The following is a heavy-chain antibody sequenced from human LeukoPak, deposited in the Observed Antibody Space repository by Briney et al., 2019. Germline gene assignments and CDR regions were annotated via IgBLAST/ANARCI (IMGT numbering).Heavy chain of an antibody. V-gene: IGHV4-38-2*02. CDR2: ISRGGST. CDR1: GYSLSRGYY. D-gene: IGHD3-10*01. J-gene: IGHJ3*02. CDR3: AREGYGSGPHPNDFDI. Sequence: SETLSLTCTVSGYSLSRGYYWGWIRQPPGKGLEWIGSISRGGSTYYSPSLKSRVSISVDTSKNQFSLKLSSLTAADTAVYYCAREGYGSGPHPNDFDIWGQGTPVTVSS.